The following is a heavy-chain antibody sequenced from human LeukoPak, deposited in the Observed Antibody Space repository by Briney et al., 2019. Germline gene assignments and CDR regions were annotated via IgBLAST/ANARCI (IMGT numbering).Heavy chain of an antibody. CDR2: ISWNSGSI. Sequence: GGSLRLSCAASGFTFDDYAMHWVRQAPGKGLEWVSGISWNSGSIGYADSVKGRFTISRDNAKNSLYLQMNSLRAEDTALHYCAKDGPYGDYSYYFDYWGQGTLVTVSS. CDR1: GFTFDDYA. V-gene: IGHV3-9*01. J-gene: IGHJ4*02. CDR3: AKDGPYGDYSYYFDY. D-gene: IGHD4-17*01.